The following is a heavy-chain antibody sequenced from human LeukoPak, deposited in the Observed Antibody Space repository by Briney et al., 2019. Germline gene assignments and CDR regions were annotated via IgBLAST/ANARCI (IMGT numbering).Heavy chain of an antibody. CDR2: IKQDGSEK. CDR1: GFTFSSYW. D-gene: IGHD2-2*01. V-gene: IGHV3-7*01. CDR3: ALVVFAGDFDY. Sequence: TGGSLRLSCAASGFTFSSYWMSWVRQAPGKGLEWVANIKQDGSEKYYVDSVKGRFTISRDNAKNSLYLQMNSLRAEDTAVYYCALVVFAGDFDYWGQGTLVTVSS. J-gene: IGHJ4*02.